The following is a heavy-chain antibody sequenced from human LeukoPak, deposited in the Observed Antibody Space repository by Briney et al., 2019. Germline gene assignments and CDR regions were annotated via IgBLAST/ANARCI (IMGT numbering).Heavy chain of an antibody. J-gene: IGHJ4*02. V-gene: IGHV3-21*01. Sequence: GGSLRLSCAASGFTSSNYSMNWVRQAPGKGLEWVSSISSSGSYIYYADSLKGRFTISRDNAKNPLYLQMNSLRAEDTAVYYCARVKSRGDYVFDYWGQGTLVTVSS. CDR3: ARVKSRGDYVFDY. CDR2: ISSSGSYI. CDR1: GFTSSNYS. D-gene: IGHD4-17*01.